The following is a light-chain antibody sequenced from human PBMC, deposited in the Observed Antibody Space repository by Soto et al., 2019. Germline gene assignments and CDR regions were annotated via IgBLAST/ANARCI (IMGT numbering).Light chain of an antibody. J-gene: IGKJ1*01. Sequence: IVMTQSPATLSVSPGERATLSCRASQSVGSNLAWYQQKPGQPPRLLIYRASSRATGIPARFSGSGSGTEFTLTINSLQSEDFAVYYCQQYQNLWTFGQGTKVDI. V-gene: IGKV3-15*01. CDR2: RAS. CDR3: QQYQNLWT. CDR1: QSVGSN.